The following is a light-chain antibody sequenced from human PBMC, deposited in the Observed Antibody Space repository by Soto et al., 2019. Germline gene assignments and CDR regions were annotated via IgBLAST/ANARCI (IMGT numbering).Light chain of an antibody. CDR3: QQYYGTPYI. J-gene: IGKJ2*01. Sequence: IVMTQSPDSLAVSLGERATINCKSRQSVLYSANNKNYLAWYQQKTGQPPKLLIYWASTRESGVPDRYIGSGPGTDFTLTISSQQAEDVAVDYVQQYYGTPYIFGQGTKLEIK. CDR2: WAS. CDR1: QSVLYSANNKNY. V-gene: IGKV4-1*01.